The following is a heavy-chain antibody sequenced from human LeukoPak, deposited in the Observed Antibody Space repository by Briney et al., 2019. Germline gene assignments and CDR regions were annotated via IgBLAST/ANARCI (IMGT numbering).Heavy chain of an antibody. Sequence: PSETLSLTCTVSGGSLSSYYWSLIRQPAGKGLEWIGRIYTSGSTNYNPSLKSRVTISVDKSKNQFSLKLSSVTAADTAVYYCARDSISDAFDIWGQGTMVTVSS. CDR1: GGSLSSYY. CDR3: ARDSISDAFDI. V-gene: IGHV4-4*07. J-gene: IGHJ3*02. D-gene: IGHD6-6*01. CDR2: IYTSGST.